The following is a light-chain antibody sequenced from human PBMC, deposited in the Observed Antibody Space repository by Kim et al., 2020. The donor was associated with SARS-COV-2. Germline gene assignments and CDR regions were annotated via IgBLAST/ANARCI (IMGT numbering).Light chain of an antibody. V-gene: IGKV3-20*01. Sequence: EIVLTQSPGTLSLSPGDEATLYCRASQSVISSYLGWYQQKPGQPPRLLIYGASNRAPGIPDRFSGSGSGTHFSLTISKLDPEDFAVYCCQQYGDSLTFGAGTKVEIK. CDR3: QQYGDSLT. CDR2: GAS. CDR1: QSVISSY. J-gene: IGKJ4*01.